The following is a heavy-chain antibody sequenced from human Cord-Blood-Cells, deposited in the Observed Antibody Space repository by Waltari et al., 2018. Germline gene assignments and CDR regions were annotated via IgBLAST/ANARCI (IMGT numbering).Heavy chain of an antibody. D-gene: IGHD2-15*01. CDR2: INQSGST. V-gene: IGHV4-34*02. Sequence: QDHLPQRRARLLKPPQPRSLTCAATGGSVSCHDWCWIRQPPGKGLEWSGEINQSGSTNYNPYLKSRVTISVETSKNQFSLKLSSVTAADTAVYYCAREHGGNSDYWGQGTLVTVSS. J-gene: IGHJ4*02. CDR1: GGSVSCHD. CDR3: AREHGGNSDY.